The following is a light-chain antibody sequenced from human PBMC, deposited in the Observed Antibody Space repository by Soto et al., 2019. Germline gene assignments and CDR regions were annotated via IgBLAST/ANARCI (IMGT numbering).Light chain of an antibody. V-gene: IGKV1-39*01. CDR2: AAS. CDR1: QIISSN. CDR3: QQSYSSPYT. Sequence: DIQMTQSPSSLSASVGDRVTITCRASQIISSNLNWYQQKAGKAPKLLIYAASTLQSGVPSRFSGSGSGTDFTLTISSLQPEDFATYYCQQSYSSPYTFGQGTKLEIK. J-gene: IGKJ2*01.